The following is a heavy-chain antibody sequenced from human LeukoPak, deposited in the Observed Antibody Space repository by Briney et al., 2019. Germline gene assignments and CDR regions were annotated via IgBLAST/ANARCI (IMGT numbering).Heavy chain of an antibody. Sequence: PSETLSLTRTVSGDSIRSGGYYWSWIRQHPGEGLEWIGFIHYSGSAYSTPSLKSRVIISIDTSKSQFSLTLSSVTAADTAVYYCARILGYSYGQVDYWGQGTLVTVSS. CDR1: GDSIRSGGYY. CDR2: IHYSGSA. D-gene: IGHD5-18*01. CDR3: ARILGYSYGQVDY. V-gene: IGHV4-31*03. J-gene: IGHJ4*02.